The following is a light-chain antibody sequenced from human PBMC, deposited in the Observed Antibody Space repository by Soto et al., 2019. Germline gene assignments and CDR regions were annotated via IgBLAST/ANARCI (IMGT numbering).Light chain of an antibody. CDR2: DAS. CDR3: QQRSNLPVT. CDR1: QSVSSY. J-gene: IGKJ2*01. Sequence: EIVLTQSPATLSLSPGERATLSCRASQSVSSYVAWYQQKPGQAPRRLIYDASHRATGIPARFSGSDSGPDFTLTISTLEPEDFSGYYCQQRSNLPVTFGQGTKLEIK. V-gene: IGKV3-11*01.